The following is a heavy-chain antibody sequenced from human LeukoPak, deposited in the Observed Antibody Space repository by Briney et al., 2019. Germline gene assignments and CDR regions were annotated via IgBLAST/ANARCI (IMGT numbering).Heavy chain of an antibody. Sequence: PGGSLRLSCAASGLTFSKAWMTWVRQAPGKGLEWVSRLKSISDGGTADYAAPVKGRFTISRDDSKNTLFLQMNSLKTEDTGVYFCAAGVGTTDFDYWGQGTLVTVSS. V-gene: IGHV3-15*05. CDR1: GLTFSKAW. CDR3: AAGVGTTDFDY. CDR2: LKSISDGGTA. D-gene: IGHD1/OR15-1a*01. J-gene: IGHJ4*02.